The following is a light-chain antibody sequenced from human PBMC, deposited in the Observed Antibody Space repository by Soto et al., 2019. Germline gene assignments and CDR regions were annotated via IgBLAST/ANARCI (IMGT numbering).Light chain of an antibody. CDR1: SSDVGGYNY. Sequence: QSALTQPASVSGSPGQSITISCTGTSSDVGGYNYVSWYQQHPGKALKLMIYEVSNRPSGVSNRFSGSKSGNTASLTISGLQAEDEADDYCSSYTSSSTRVFGTGTKLTVL. J-gene: IGLJ1*01. V-gene: IGLV2-14*01. CDR3: SSYTSSSTRV. CDR2: EVS.